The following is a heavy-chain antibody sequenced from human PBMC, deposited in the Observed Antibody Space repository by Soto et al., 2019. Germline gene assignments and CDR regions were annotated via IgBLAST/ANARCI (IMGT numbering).Heavy chain of an antibody. CDR3: ARAPAGRYYYYYGMDV. CDR1: GYTFTSYA. Sequence: QVQLVQSGAEVKKPGASVKVSCKASGYTFTSYAMHWVRQAPGQRLEWMGWINAGNGNTKYSQKFQGRVTITRDTSARTAYMELSSLRSEDTAVYYCARAPAGRYYYYYGMDVWGQGTTVTVSS. V-gene: IGHV1-3*01. D-gene: IGHD2-2*01. CDR2: INAGNGNT. J-gene: IGHJ6*02.